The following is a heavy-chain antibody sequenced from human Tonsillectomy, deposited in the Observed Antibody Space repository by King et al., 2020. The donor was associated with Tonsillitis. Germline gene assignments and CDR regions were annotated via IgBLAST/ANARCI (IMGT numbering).Heavy chain of an antibody. V-gene: IGHV3-13*01. Sequence: VQLVESGGGLVQPGGSLRLSCAASGFTFSSYDMHWVRQATGKGLEWVSAIGTAGDTYYPGSVKGRFTISRENAKNSLYLQMNSLRAGDTAVYYCARATGYSRSWYRFAADWYFDLWGRGTLVTVSS. CDR2: IGTAGDT. CDR3: ARATGYSRSWYRFAADWYFDL. CDR1: GFTFSSYD. J-gene: IGHJ2*01. D-gene: IGHD6-13*01.